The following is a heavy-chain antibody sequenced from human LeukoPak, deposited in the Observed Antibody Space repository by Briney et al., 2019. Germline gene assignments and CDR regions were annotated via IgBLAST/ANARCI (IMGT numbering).Heavy chain of an antibody. CDR3: AREVGYCSSTSCSGDWFDP. CDR2: ISYDGSNK. V-gene: IGHV3-30*04. CDR1: GFTFSSYA. Sequence: GGSLRLSCAASGFTFSSYAMHWVRRAPGKGLEWVAVISYDGSNKYYADSVKGRFTISRDNSKNTLYLQMNSLRAEDTAVYYCAREVGYCSSTSCSGDWFDPWGQGTLVTVSS. D-gene: IGHD2-2*01. J-gene: IGHJ5*02.